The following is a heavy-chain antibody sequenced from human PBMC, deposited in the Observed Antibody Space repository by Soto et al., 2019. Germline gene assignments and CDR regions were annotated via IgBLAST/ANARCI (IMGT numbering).Heavy chain of an antibody. J-gene: IGHJ6*02. D-gene: IGHD2-2*01. CDR1: GGTFISYA. Sequence: AGGSLRHSCAASGGTFISYAMRWVRQATGKGLEWVSLIGESGTPTYYADSVKGRFTISRDNSGNTLFLEMYSLRAEDTAVYYCARYIPGVRYYGMDVWGQGTTVTVSS. V-gene: IGHV3-23*01. CDR2: IGESGTPT. CDR3: ARYIPGVRYYGMDV.